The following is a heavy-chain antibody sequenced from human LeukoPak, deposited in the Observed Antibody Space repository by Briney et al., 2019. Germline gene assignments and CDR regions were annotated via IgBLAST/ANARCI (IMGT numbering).Heavy chain of an antibody. CDR1: GFTVKDNC. Sequence: GGSLRLSCAASGFTVKDNCMSWVRQAPGKGLEWVSVLYSGGATYYADSVKGRFTISRDNSKNIVFLQMNDLRTEDTAFYYCTRDSANYHFAYWGQGALVTVSS. J-gene: IGHJ4*02. V-gene: IGHV3-66*01. CDR3: TRDSANYHFAY. CDR2: LYSGGAT. D-gene: IGHD4/OR15-4a*01.